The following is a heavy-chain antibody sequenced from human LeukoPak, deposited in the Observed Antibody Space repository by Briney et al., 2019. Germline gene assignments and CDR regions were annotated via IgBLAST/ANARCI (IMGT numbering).Heavy chain of an antibody. D-gene: IGHD3-16*02. CDR1: GFTFSSYW. Sequence: GGSLRLSCAASGFTFSSYWTSWVRQAPGKGLEWVANIKQDGSEKYYVDSVKGRFTISRDNAKNSLYLQMNSLRAEDTAVYYCARDGVVTFGGVIVLDYWGQGTLVTVSS. V-gene: IGHV3-7*03. J-gene: IGHJ4*02. CDR2: IKQDGSEK. CDR3: ARDGVVTFGGVIVLDY.